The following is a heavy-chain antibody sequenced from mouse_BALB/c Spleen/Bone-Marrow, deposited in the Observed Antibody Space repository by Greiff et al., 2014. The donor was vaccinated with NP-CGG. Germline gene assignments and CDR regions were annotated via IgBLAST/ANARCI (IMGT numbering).Heavy chain of an antibody. D-gene: IGHD1-1*01. CDR1: GFSLTSYG. CDR3: ARGSYYEGAMDY. J-gene: IGHJ4*01. Sequence: QVQLQQPGPGLVAPSQSLSITCTVSGFSLTSYGVHWVRQPPGKVLEWLGVIWAGGSTNYNSALMSRLSISKDNSKSQVFLKMNSLQTDDTAVYYCARGSYYEGAMDYWGQGTSVTVSS. CDR2: IWAGGST. V-gene: IGHV2-9*02.